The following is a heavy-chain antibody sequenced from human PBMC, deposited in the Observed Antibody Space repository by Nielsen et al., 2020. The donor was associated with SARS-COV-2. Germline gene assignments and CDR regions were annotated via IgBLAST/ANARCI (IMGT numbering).Heavy chain of an antibody. CDR2: INPSGGST. CDR1: GYTFTSYY. V-gene: IGHV1-46*01. CDR3: ARDCDYGYSSSSPGRKINYYYMDV. J-gene: IGHJ6*03. D-gene: IGHD6-6*01. Sequence: ASVKVSCKASGYTFTSYYMHWVRQAPGQGLEWMGIINPSGGSTSYAQKFQGRVTMTRDTSTCTVYMELSSLRSEDTAVYYCARDCDYGYSSSSPGRKINYYYMDVWGKGTTVTVSS.